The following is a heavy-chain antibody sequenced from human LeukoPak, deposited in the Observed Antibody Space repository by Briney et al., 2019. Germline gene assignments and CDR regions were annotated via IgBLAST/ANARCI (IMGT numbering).Heavy chain of an antibody. CDR3: ARAGDLIVVAMGAFDV. V-gene: IGHV4-39*07. CDR1: GGSISSSSYY. CDR2: IYYSGST. Sequence: SETLSLTCTVSGGSISSSSYYWGWIRQPPGKGLEWIGSIYYSGSTYYNPSLKSRVTISVDTSKNQFSLKLSSVTAADTALYYCARAGDLIVVAMGAFDVWGQGTMVTVSS. J-gene: IGHJ3*01. D-gene: IGHD2-15*01.